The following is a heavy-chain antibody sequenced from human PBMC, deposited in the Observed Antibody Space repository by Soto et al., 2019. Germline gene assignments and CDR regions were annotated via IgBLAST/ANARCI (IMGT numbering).Heavy chain of an antibody. Sequence: SETLSLTCTVSGGSISSYYWSWIRQPPGKGLEWIGYIYYSGSTNYNPSLKSRVTISVDTSKNQFSLKLSSVTAADTAVYYCARGGADSSSFQVYYYYYMDVWGKGTTVTVSS. J-gene: IGHJ6*03. CDR3: ARGGADSSSFQVYYYYYMDV. D-gene: IGHD6-6*01. V-gene: IGHV4-59*01. CDR1: GGSISSYY. CDR2: IYYSGST.